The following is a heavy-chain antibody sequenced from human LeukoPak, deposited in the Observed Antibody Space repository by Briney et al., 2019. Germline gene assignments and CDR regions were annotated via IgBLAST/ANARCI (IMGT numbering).Heavy chain of an antibody. J-gene: IGHJ6*03. V-gene: IGHV3-11*01. CDR2: ISSSGSTI. CDR3: ARWGARLSYYYIDV. CDR1: GFTFSDYY. Sequence: GGSLRLSCAASGFTFSDYYMSWIRQAPGKGLEWVSYISSSGSTIYYADSVEGRFTISRDNAKNSLYLQMNSLRAEDTAVYYCARWGARLSYYYIDVWGKGTTVIVSS. D-gene: IGHD1-26*01.